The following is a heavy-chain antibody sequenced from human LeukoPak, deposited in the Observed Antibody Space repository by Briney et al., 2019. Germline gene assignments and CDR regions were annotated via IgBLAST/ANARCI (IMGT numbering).Heavy chain of an antibody. D-gene: IGHD6-6*01. CDR3: AIGGYSSSSVPFDY. V-gene: IGHV3-30-3*01. CDR2: ISYDGSNK. Sequence: PGRSLRLSCAASGFTFSSYAMHWFRQAPGKGLEWVAIISYDGSNKYYADSVKGRFTISRDNSKNTLYLQMNSLRAEDTAVYYCAIGGYSSSSVPFDYWGQGTLVTVSS. J-gene: IGHJ4*02. CDR1: GFTFSSYA.